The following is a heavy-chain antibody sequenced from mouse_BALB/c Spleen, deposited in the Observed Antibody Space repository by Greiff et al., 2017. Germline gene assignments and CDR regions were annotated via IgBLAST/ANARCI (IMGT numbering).Heavy chain of an antibody. Sequence: LVESGPELGKPGASVKISCKASGYSFTGYNMYWVKQSHRKSLEWIGYIDPYNGGTSYNQKSKGKATLTVDKSSSTAYMHLNSLTSEDSAIYYCARGELGDMDYWGQGTSVTVSS. CDR2: IDPYNGGT. J-gene: IGHJ4*01. CDR3: ARGELGDMDY. D-gene: IGHD1-3*01. V-gene: IGHV1S135*01. CDR1: GYSFTGYN.